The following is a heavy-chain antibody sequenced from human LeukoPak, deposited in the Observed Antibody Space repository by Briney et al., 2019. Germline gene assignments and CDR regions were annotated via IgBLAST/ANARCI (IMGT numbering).Heavy chain of an antibody. CDR3: ARSKLLWLGDTKASGFDY. CDR2: IYYSGST. J-gene: IGHJ4*02. CDR1: GGSFSTYY. D-gene: IGHD3-10*01. Sequence: SETLSLTCTVSGGSFSTYYWSWVRQPPGKGLEWIGYIYYSGSTNYNPSLKSRVTISLDTSKNQFSLKLSSVTAADTALYYCARSKLLWLGDTKASGFDYWGQGMLVTVSS. V-gene: IGHV4-59*01.